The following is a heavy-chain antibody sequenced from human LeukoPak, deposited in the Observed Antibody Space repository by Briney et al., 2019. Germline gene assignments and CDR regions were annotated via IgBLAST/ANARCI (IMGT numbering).Heavy chain of an antibody. D-gene: IGHD1-7*01. CDR2: IGTTSGAI. V-gene: IGHV3-48*01. J-gene: IGHJ4*02. CDR1: GFTFNAFG. CDR3: AKDPLSWNYLGFDY. Sequence: PGGSLRLSCAASGFTFNAFGMNWVRQAPGKGLEWVSYIGTTSGAIYYADSVKGRFTISRDSAKNSLYLQMNSLRAEDTAVYYCAKDPLSWNYLGFDYWGQGTLVTVSS.